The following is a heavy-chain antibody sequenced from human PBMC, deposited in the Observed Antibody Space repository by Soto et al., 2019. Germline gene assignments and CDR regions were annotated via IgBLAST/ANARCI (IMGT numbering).Heavy chain of an antibody. J-gene: IGHJ4*02. CDR1: GYSFTSYW. CDR2: VYPDDSDT. D-gene: IGHD2-2*01. CDR3: ARPTYCSSTHCSPFDY. Sequence: GESLKISCKGSGYSFTSYWIAWVRQMPGKGLEWMGIVYPDDSDTRYSPSFQGQVTISADKSISTAYLQWSSLEASDTAMYYCARPTYCSSTHCSPFDYWGQGTLVTRLL. V-gene: IGHV5-51*01.